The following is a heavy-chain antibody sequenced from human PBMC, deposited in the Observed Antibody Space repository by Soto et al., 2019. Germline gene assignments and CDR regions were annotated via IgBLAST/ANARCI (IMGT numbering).Heavy chain of an antibody. D-gene: IGHD2-2*01. CDR3: ARLFRYPYYFDY. Sequence: VESLKISCKGSGYIFTSYWICWFLQMPGKGLEWMGIIYPGDSDTRYSPSFQGQVTISADKSISTAYLQWSSLKASDTAMYYCARLFRYPYYFDYWGQGTLVTVS. V-gene: IGHV5-51*01. J-gene: IGHJ4*02. CDR1: GYIFTSYW. CDR2: IYPGDSDT.